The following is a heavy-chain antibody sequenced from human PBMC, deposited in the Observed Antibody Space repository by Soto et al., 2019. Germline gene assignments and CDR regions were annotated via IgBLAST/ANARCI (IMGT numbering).Heavy chain of an antibody. V-gene: IGHV3-49*03. J-gene: IGHJ1*01. D-gene: IGHD2-2*01. CDR1: GFTFGDYA. CDR2: IRSKAYGGTT. Sequence: GGSLRLSCTASGFTFGDYAMSWFRQAPGKGLEWVGFIRSKAYGGTTEYAASVKGRFTISRDDSKSIAYLQMNSLKTEDTAVYYCTRSIQTPYCSSTSCYAAEYFQHWGQGTLVTVSS. CDR3: TRSIQTPYCSSTSCYAAEYFQH.